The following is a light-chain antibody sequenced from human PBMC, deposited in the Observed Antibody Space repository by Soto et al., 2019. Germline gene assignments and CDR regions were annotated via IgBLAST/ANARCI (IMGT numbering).Light chain of an antibody. J-gene: IGLJ1*01. V-gene: IGLV2-23*01. CDR1: SSDVGSYNL. CDR3: CSYAGNSNYV. CDR2: EGS. Sequence: QSALTQPASVSGSPGQSITISCTGTSSDVGSYNLVSWYQQHPGKAPKLMIFEGSKRPSGVSNRFSGSKSGNTASLTISGVQAEDEADYYCCSYAGNSNYVFGTGTRSPS.